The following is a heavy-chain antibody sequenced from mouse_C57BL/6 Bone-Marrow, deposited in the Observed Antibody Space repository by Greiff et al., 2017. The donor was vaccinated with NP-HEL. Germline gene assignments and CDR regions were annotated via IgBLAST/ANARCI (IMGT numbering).Heavy chain of an antibody. CDR2: IYPRSGNT. CDR1: GYTFTSYG. D-gene: IGHD1-1*01. CDR3: ARLGYYGSSYVYFDV. Sequence: QVQLKQSGAELARPGASVKLSCKASGYTFTSYGISWVKQRTGQGLEWIGEIYPRSGNTYYNEKFKGKATLTADKSSSTAYMELRSLPSEDSAVYFCARLGYYGSSYVYFDVWGTGTTVTVSS. V-gene: IGHV1-81*01. J-gene: IGHJ1*03.